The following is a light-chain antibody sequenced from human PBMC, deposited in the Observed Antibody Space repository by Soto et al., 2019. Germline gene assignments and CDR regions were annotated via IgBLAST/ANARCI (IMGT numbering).Light chain of an antibody. V-gene: IGLV2-11*01. CDR2: DVD. Sequence: QSALTQPRSVSGSPGQSVTISCTGTSSDVGGYNFVSWYQQLPGKAPKLMIYDVDKWPSGVPARFSGSKSGNTASLTISGLQADDEADYYCFSFVGTNLIFGGGTKLTVL. CDR3: FSFVGTNLI. CDR1: SSDVGGYNF. J-gene: IGLJ2*01.